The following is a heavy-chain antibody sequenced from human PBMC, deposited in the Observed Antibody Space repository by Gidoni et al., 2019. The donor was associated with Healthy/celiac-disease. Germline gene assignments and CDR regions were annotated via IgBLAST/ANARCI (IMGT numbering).Heavy chain of an antibody. Sequence: EVQLVESGGGLVQPGGSLRLSCAASGFTFSSYAMHWVRQATGTGLEWGSAIGTAGDTYYPGSVKGRFTISREKAKNSLYLQMNSLRAGDTAVYYGARGRYYDFWSGYYTPPERADYMDVWGKGTTVTVSS. CDR3: ARGRYYDFWSGYYTPPERADYMDV. CDR2: IGTAGDT. CDR1: GFTFSSYA. J-gene: IGHJ6*03. V-gene: IGHV3-13*01. D-gene: IGHD3-3*01.